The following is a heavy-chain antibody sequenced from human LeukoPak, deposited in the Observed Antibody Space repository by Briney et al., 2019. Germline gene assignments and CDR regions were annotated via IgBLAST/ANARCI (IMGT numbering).Heavy chain of an antibody. Sequence: SETLSLTRTDPGGSISSYYWSWIRQPPRKGLEWIGYIYYSGSTTYNTSLSSRVTLSVDTSTNQISLNLSSMTAADTAVYYCARHAPGYFDFFWGQGALVTVSS. V-gene: IGHV4-59*08. CDR3: ARHAPGYFDFF. CDR1: GGSISSYY. J-gene: IGHJ4*02. D-gene: IGHD3-9*01. CDR2: IYYSGST.